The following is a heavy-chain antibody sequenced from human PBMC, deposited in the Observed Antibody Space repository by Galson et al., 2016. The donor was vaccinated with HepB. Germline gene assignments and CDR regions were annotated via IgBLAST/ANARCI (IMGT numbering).Heavy chain of an antibody. V-gene: IGHV3-53*01. Sequence: SLRLSCAASGFTVTNNYIIWVRQAPGKGLEWVSLIYSGGERRYADSVTGRFTISRDNSKNTVYLQMNSLRVEDTAMYYCARVLGVRGYGREPRDAYDLWGQGTMVSVSS. CDR3: ARVLGVRGYGREPRDAYDL. CDR2: IYSGGER. D-gene: IGHD3-10*01. CDR1: GFTVTNNY. J-gene: IGHJ3*01.